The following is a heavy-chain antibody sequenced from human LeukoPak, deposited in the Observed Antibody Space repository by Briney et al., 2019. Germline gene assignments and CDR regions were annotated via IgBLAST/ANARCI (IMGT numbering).Heavy chain of an antibody. Sequence: GGSLRLSCAASGFSVRSSYMSCVRQAPGKGLKWVSVIYTDSSTYYADSVQGRFTISRDNSKNTLFLQMTSLRAEDTAVYYCARGMTTVTTGAFDIWGQGTMATVSS. CDR3: ARGMTTVTTGAFDI. V-gene: IGHV3-53*01. CDR1: GFSVRSSY. J-gene: IGHJ3*02. D-gene: IGHD4-17*01. CDR2: IYTDSST.